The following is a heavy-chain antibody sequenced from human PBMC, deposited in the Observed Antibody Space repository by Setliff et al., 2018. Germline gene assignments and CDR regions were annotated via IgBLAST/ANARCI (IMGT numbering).Heavy chain of an antibody. CDR2: MNPNNGST. V-gene: IGHV1-8*01. CDR1: GYTFTNYD. CDR3: ARGLSDYYYESGSFPILGY. J-gene: IGHJ4*02. Sequence: ASVKVSCKASGYTFTNYDINWVRQATGQGLEWMGWMNPNNGSTGYSQKFQGRVTMTRNTSTSTAYMGVSSLRSEDTAVYYCARGLSDYYYESGSFPILGYWGQGTLVTVSS. D-gene: IGHD3-10*01.